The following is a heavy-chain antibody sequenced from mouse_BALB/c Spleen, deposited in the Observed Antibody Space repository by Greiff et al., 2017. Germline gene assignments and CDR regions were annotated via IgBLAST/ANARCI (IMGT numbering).Heavy chain of an antibody. CDR2: SRNKANDYTT. V-gene: IGHV7-1*02. D-gene: IGHD1-1*01. J-gene: IGHJ3*01. CDR1: GFTFSDFY. CDR3: AREGDYYGSSGLAY. Sequence: EVKLMESGGGLVQPGGSLRLSCATSGFTFSDFYMEWVRQPPGKRLEWIAASRNKANDYTTEYSASVKGRFIVSRDTSQSILYLQMNALRAEYTASYFCAREGDYYGSSGLAYGGQGTLVTVSA.